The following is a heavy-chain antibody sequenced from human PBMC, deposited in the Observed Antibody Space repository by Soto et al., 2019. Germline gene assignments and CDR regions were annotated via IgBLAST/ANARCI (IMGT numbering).Heavy chain of an antibody. CDR3: ARGVPVRFDY. J-gene: IGHJ4*02. CDR1: GGSISRGGYS. D-gene: IGHD4-17*01. Sequence: SETLSLTCAVSGGSISRGGYSWRWIRQPPGKGLEWIGYIYHSGSTYYNPSLKSRVTISVDRSKNQFSLKLSSVTAADTAVYYCARGVPVRFDYWGQGTLVTVSS. CDR2: IYHSGST. V-gene: IGHV4-30-2*01.